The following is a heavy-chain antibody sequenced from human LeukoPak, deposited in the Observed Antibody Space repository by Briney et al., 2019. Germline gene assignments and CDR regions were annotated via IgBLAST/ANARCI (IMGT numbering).Heavy chain of an antibody. CDR1: GFTFSIYG. CDR3: ARRSTGY. D-gene: IGHD1-14*01. J-gene: IGHJ4*02. V-gene: IGHV3-23*01. CDR2: ISDTGGTT. Sequence: GGSLRLSCAASGFTFSIYGMIWVRQAPGKGLEWVSGISDTGGTTYYADSVKGRFTVSRDNSKNTLYLQMNSLRGEDTAVYYCARRSTGYWGQGTLVTVSS.